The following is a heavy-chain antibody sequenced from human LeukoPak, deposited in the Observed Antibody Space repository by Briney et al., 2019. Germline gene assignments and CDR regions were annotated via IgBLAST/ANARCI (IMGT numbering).Heavy chain of an antibody. CDR1: GYTFTGYY. V-gene: IGHV1-2*02. D-gene: IGHD1-26*01. CDR3: ARAPWEDPLYYYYYGMDV. J-gene: IGHJ6*02. CDR2: INPNSGGT. Sequence: ASVKVSCKASGYTFTGYYMHWVRQAPGQGLEWMGWINPNSGGTNYAQKFQGGVTMTRDTSISTAYMELSRLRSDDTAVYYCARAPWEDPLYYYYYGMDVWGQGTTVTVSS.